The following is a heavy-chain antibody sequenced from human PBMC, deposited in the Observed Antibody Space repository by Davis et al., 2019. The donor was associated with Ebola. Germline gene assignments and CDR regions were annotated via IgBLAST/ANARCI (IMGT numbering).Heavy chain of an antibody. CDR1: GGSISSSNYY. Sequence: SETLSLTCPVSGGSISSSNYYWGWIRQPPGKGLEWIGSIYYSGSTYYNPSLKSRVTISVDTSKNQFSLKLNSVTAADTAVYYCARQGYYDSGSYYYFGYWGQGTLVTVSS. J-gene: IGHJ4*02. D-gene: IGHD3-10*01. V-gene: IGHV4-39*01. CDR3: ARQGYYDSGSYYYFGY. CDR2: IYYSGST.